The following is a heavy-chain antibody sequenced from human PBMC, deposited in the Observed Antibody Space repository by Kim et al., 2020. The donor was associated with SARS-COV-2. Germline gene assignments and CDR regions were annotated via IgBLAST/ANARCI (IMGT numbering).Heavy chain of an antibody. CDR1: GFTFSNYW. J-gene: IGHJ4*02. CDR3: TTGTTY. Sequence: GGSLRLSCAASGFTFSNYWMNWVRQAPGKGLEWVANMNQDGSVKRYGDSVKGRFTISRDNAKNSLYLQMNTLGAEDTALYYCTTGTTYWGQGALVTVSS. V-gene: IGHV3-7*05. CDR2: MNQDGSVK.